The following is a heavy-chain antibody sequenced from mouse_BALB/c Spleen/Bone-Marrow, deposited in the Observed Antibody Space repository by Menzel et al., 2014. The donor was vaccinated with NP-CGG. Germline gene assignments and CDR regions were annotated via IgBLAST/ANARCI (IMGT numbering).Heavy chain of an antibody. CDR2: ISSGSSTI. V-gene: IGHV5-17*02. CDR3: ARKHYYSGFAD. Sequence: EVKLVESGGGLVQPGGSRKLSCAASGFTFSSFGMHWVRQAPEKGLEWVAYISSGSSTIYYTDTVKGRFTLSRDNPKNTLFLQMTSLSSEDTAMYYCARKHYYSGFADWGQGTLVTVSA. J-gene: IGHJ3*01. CDR1: GFTFSSFG. D-gene: IGHD1-1*01.